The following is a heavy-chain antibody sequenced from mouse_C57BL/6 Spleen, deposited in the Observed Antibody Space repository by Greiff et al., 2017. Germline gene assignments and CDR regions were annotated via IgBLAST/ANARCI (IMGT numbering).Heavy chain of an antibody. CDR2: ISSGGDYI. D-gene: IGHD1-1*01. CDR1: GFTFSSYA. V-gene: IGHV5-9-1*02. CDR3: TRDLLYGSSPYYAMDY. Sequence: EVHLVESGEGLVKPGGSLKLSCAASGFTFSSYAMSWVRQTPEKRLEWVAYISSGGDYIYYADTVKGRFTISRDNARNTLYLQMSSLKSEDTAMYYCTRDLLYGSSPYYAMDYWGQGTSVTVSS. J-gene: IGHJ4*01.